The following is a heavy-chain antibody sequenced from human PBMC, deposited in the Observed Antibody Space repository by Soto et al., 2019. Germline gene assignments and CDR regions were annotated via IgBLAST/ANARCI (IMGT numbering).Heavy chain of an antibody. D-gene: IGHD3-22*01. CDR3: ARDSYYYDSSGYYTFDH. V-gene: IGHV3-30*03. CDR2: ISYDGSNN. CDR1: GFTFSSYG. J-gene: IGHJ4*02. Sequence: QVQLVESGGGVVQPGRSLRLSGADSGFTFSSYGMHWVRQAPGKGLEWVAHISYDGSNNNYVDSVKGRFTISRDNSKNTLYLQMNSLRAEDTAVYYCARDSYYYDSSGYYTFDHWGQGTLVTVSS.